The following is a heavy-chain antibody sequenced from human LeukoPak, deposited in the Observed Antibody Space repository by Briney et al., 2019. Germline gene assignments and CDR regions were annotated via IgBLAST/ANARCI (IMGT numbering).Heavy chain of an antibody. D-gene: IGHD3-3*01. V-gene: IGHV4-38-2*02. Sequence: SETLSLTCTVSGYSISSGYYWGWIRQPPGKGLEWIGSIYHSGSTYYNPSLKSRVTISVDTSKNQFSLKLSSVTAADTAVYYCARVFLNNWFDPWGQGTLVTVSS. CDR3: ARVFLNNWFDP. J-gene: IGHJ5*02. CDR2: IYHSGST. CDR1: GYSISSGYY.